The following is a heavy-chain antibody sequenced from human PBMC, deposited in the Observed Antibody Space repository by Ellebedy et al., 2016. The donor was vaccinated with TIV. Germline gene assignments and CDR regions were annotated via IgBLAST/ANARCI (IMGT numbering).Heavy chain of an antibody. CDR2: IDWDDDK. CDR3: ARISLGYCSSTSCYDSGDAFDI. Sequence: SGPTLVXPTQPLTLTCTFSGFSLSTSGMCVSWIRQPPGKALEWLARIDWDDDKYYSTSLKTRLTISKDTSKNQVVLTMTNMDPVDTATYYCARISLGYCSSTSCYDSGDAFDIWGQGTMVTVSS. CDR1: GFSLSTSGMC. V-gene: IGHV2-70*11. D-gene: IGHD2-2*01. J-gene: IGHJ3*02.